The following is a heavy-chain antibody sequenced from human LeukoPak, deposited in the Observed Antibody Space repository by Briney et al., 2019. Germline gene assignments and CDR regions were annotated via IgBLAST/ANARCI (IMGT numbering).Heavy chain of an antibody. Sequence: GGSLRLSCAASGFTFSTYSMNWVRQAPGKGLEWVSAISNSGYTYYADSLKGRVTISRDDAKSSLYLQMNSLRAEDTAVYYCARDRTMTGDRGIDYWGQGTPVTVSS. CDR3: ARDRTMTGDRGIDY. CDR2: ISNSGYT. D-gene: IGHD3-22*01. CDR1: GFTFSTYS. J-gene: IGHJ4*02. V-gene: IGHV3-21*01.